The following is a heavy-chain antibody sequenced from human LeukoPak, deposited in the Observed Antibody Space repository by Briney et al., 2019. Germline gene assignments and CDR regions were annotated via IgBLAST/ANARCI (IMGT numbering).Heavy chain of an antibody. CDR2: IRYDGSNK. CDR1: GFTFSSYG. J-gene: IGHJ6*03. CDR3: AKESYCSSTSCYASYYYYYYMDF. D-gene: IGHD2-2*01. V-gene: IGHV3-30*02. Sequence: GGSLRLSCAASGFTFSSYGMHWVRQAPSKGLEWVAFIRYDGSNKYYADSVKGRFTISRDNSKNTLYLQMNSLRAEDTAVYYCAKESYCSSTSCYASYYYYYYMDFWGKGTTVTISS.